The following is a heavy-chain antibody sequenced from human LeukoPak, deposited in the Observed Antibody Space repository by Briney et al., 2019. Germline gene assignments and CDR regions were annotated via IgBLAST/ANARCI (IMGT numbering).Heavy chain of an antibody. V-gene: IGHV3-64*01. J-gene: IGHJ6*02. Sequence: GGSLRLSCAASGFSFSSYAMHWVRQAPGKGPEYVSAISSDGGSPYYANSVKGRFTISRDNSKNTLYLQMNSLRAEDTAVYYCAKDRSYYYYGMDVWGQGTTVTVSS. CDR2: ISSDGGSP. CDR3: AKDRSYYYYGMDV. CDR1: GFSFSSYA.